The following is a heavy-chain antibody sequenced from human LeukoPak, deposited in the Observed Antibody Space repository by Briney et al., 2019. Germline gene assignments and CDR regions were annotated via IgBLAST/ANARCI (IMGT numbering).Heavy chain of an antibody. CDR1: GFTFSSYA. J-gene: IGHJ4*02. CDR3: ARAGSTSCYSSADY. CDR2: ISYDGSNK. Sequence: GGSLTLSCAASGFTFSSYAMHWVRQAPAKGLEWVAVISYDGSNKYYADSVKGRFTISRGNSKNTLYLQMNSLRAEDTAVYYCARAGSTSCYSSADYWGQGTLVTVSS. D-gene: IGHD2-2*01. V-gene: IGHV3-30*04.